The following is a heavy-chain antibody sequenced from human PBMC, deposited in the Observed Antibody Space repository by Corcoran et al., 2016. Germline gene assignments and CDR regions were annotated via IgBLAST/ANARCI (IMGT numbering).Heavy chain of an antibody. CDR1: GYTFTNYG. Sequence: QIQLVQSGAEVKTPGASVKVSCKASGYTFTNYGIYWVRQAPGQGLEWMGWISGNNGNTKYAQKIQGRVTMTTDKSTTTAYMELRSLRSDDTAIYYCARGDPAGMNWFDPWGQGTLVTVSS. V-gene: IGHV1-18*01. CDR3: ARGDPAGMNWFDP. J-gene: IGHJ5*02. D-gene: IGHD3-10*01. CDR2: ISGNNGNT.